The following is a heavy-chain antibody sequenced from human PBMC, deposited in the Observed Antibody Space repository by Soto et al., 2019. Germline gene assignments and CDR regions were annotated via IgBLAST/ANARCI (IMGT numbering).Heavy chain of an antibody. V-gene: IGHV3-21*06. Sequence: EVQLVESGGGLVKPGGSLRLSCAASGFTFTRHSMNWVRQAPGKGLEWVSCISGTGTFISYSDSVKGRFTISRDDAKTTPYLQMNSLTAEDTAVYYCARGSGTDTGDALDIWGPGTMVTGS. CDR2: ISGTGTFI. CDR1: GFTFTRHS. D-gene: IGHD2-21*02. CDR3: ARGSGTDTGDALDI. J-gene: IGHJ3*02.